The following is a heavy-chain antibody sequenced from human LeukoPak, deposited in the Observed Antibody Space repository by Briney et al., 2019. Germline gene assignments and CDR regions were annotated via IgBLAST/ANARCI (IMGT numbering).Heavy chain of an antibody. CDR1: GASVITGAYY. J-gene: IGHJ4*02. CDR2: VFSNGGT. Sequence: SETLSLTCTVSGASVITGAYYWTWIRQHPGKGLEWIGYVFSNGGTYYNPSLKSRISISVDPSKNQFSLNLSSVTAADTAVYYCARFTARAREIDYWGQGILVTVSS. CDR3: ARFTARAREIDY. D-gene: IGHD6-6*01. V-gene: IGHV4-31*03.